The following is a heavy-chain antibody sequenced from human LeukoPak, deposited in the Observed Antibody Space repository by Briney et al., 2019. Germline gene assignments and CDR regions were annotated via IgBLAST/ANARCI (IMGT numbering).Heavy chain of an antibody. CDR1: GFTFSSYA. D-gene: IGHD4-17*01. Sequence: PGGSLRLSCAASGFTFSSYAMSWVRQAPGKGLEWVSAISGSGGSTYYADSVKGRFTISRDNSKNTLYLQMNSLRAEDTAVYYCAKDPLAVTSVLYFDYWGQETLVTVSS. CDR2: ISGSGGST. V-gene: IGHV3-23*01. CDR3: AKDPLAVTSVLYFDY. J-gene: IGHJ4*02.